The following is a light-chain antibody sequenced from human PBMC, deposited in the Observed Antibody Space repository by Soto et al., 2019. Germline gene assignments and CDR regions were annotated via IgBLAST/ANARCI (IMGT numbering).Light chain of an antibody. CDR2: GAS. CDR3: QQYGSSVIT. CDR1: QSVSSN. Sequence: EIVMSQSPATLSVSPGEGATLSCRASQSVSSNLAWYQQKPGQAPRLLIYGASSRATGIPDRFSGSGSGTDFTLTISRLEPEDFAVYHCQQYGSSVITFGQGTRLEIK. V-gene: IGKV3-20*01. J-gene: IGKJ5*01.